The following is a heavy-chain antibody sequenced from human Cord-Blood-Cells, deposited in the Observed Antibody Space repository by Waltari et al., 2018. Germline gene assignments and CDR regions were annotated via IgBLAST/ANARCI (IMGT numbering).Heavy chain of an antibody. J-gene: IGHJ3*02. CDR2: ISSSSSYI. V-gene: IGHV3-21*01. CDR1: GFTFSSYS. CDR3: ARTSGWYAFDI. D-gene: IGHD6-19*01. Sequence: EVQLVESGGGLVKPGGSLRPSCAAPGFTFSSYSLKWFRQAPGKGLEWVSSISSSSSYIYYADSVKGRFTISRDNAKNSLYLQMNSLRAEDTAVYYCARTSGWYAFDIWGQGTMVTVSS.